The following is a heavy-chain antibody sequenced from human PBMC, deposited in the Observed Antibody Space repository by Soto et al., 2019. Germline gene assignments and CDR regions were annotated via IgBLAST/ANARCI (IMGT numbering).Heavy chain of an antibody. V-gene: IGHV3-23*01. CDR3: AKDVGSSGYYLVY. Sequence: EMQLLESGGGLVHRGGSLRLSCAASGFTFSNYAMNWVRQAPGKGLGWVSVISASGGDTFYADSVKGRFTISRDNSNNTLFLQMNSLRADDTAVYYCAKDVGSSGYYLVYWGQGTLVTVSS. CDR2: ISASGGDT. D-gene: IGHD3-22*01. J-gene: IGHJ4*02. CDR1: GFTFSNYA.